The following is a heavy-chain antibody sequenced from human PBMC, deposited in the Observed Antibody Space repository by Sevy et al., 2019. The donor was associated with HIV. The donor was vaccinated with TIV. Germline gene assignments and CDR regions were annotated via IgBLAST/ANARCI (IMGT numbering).Heavy chain of an antibody. J-gene: IGHJ4*02. V-gene: IGHV3-48*01. CDR2: ISSSSSTI. D-gene: IGHD6-19*01. CDR3: ARDLSSGWYGVGDY. Sequence: GESLKISCAASGFIFCSYGMNWVRQAPGKGLECISYISSSSSTIYYADSVKGRFTISRDNAKNSLYLQMNSLSAEDTAVYYCARDLSSGWYGVGDYWGQGSLVTVSS. CDR1: GFIFCSYG.